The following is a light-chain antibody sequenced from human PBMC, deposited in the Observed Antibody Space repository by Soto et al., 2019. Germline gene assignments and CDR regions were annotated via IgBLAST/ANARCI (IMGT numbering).Light chain of an antibody. V-gene: IGLV2-11*01. CDR3: CSYAGSYTYV. CDR2: DVS. J-gene: IGLJ1*01. CDR1: SSDVGGYNY. Sequence: QSALTQPRSVSGSPGQSVTISCTGTSSDVGGYNYVSWYQQHPGKAPKLMIHDVSKRPSGVPDRFSGSKSGNTASLTISGLQAEDEADYYCCSYAGSYTYVFGPGTKVTVL.